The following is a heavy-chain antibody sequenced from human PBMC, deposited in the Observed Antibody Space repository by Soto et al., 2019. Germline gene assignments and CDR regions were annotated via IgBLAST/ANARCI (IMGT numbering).Heavy chain of an antibody. J-gene: IGHJ5*02. V-gene: IGHV1-69*02. CDR2: IIPILGIA. CDR3: ARVDQLFGEKYSSSWYTFDP. CDR1: GGTFSSYT. D-gene: IGHD6-13*01. Sequence: VAPVKLSSKASGGTFSSYTISWVRQAPGQGLEWMGRIIPILGIANYAQKFQGRVTITADKSTSTAYMELSSLRSEDTAVYYCARVDQLFGEKYSSSWYTFDPWGQGTLVTVSS.